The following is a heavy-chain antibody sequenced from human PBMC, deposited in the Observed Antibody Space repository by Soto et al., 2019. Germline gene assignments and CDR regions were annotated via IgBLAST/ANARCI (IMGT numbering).Heavy chain of an antibody. CDR2: ISAYNGNT. D-gene: IGHD3-16*01. CDR1: GYTFTSYG. V-gene: IGHV1-18*01. J-gene: IGHJ3*02. Sequence: ASVKVSCKASGYTFTSYGISWVRQAPGQGLEWMGWISAYNGNTNYAQKLQGRVTMTTDTSTSTAYMELRSLRSDDTAVYYCVRDRLKLHLGEEDAFDIWGQGSMVTVSS. CDR3: VRDRLKLHLGEEDAFDI.